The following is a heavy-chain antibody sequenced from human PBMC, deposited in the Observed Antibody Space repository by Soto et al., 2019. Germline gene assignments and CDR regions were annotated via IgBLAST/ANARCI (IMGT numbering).Heavy chain of an antibody. CDR1: GGTFSSYA. V-gene: IGHV1-69*13. CDR3: ARGPVPAATRYYYYYGMDV. CDR2: IIPIFGTA. D-gene: IGHD2-2*01. Sequence: SVKVSCKASGGTFSSYAISWVRQAPGQGREWMGGIIPIFGTANYAQTFQGRVTITADESTSTAYMELSSLRSEDTAVYYCARGPVPAATRYYYYYGMDVWGQGTTVTVSS. J-gene: IGHJ6*02.